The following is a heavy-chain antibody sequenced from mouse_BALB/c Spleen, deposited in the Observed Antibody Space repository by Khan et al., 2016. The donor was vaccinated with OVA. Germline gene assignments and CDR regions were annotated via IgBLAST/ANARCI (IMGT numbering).Heavy chain of an antibody. CDR1: GYSITSEYA. CDR3: ARKDYYDYDPFPY. J-gene: IGHJ3*01. V-gene: IGHV3-2*02. Sequence: VQLKQSGPGLVKPSQSLSLTCTVTGYSITSEYAWNLIRQFPGNKLEWMGYINYSGNTRYNPSLKSRISITRDTSKNQFFLQLNSVTTEDTATYYCARKDYYDYDPFPYWGQGTLVTVSA. D-gene: IGHD2-4*01. CDR2: INYSGNT.